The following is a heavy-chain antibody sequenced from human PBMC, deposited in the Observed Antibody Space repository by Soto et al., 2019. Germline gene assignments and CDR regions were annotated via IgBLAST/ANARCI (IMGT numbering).Heavy chain of an antibody. D-gene: IGHD3-3*01. Sequence: ASVKVSCKASGYTSINYYVHWMRQVPGQGPGWMGVINPLSGNTTYAQQFQGRVVMTRDTSTNTVYMELSSLRSEDTAVYYCAIDNRGYDGAHFYSWGQGTLVTVSS. CDR3: AIDNRGYDGAHFYS. CDR1: GYTSINYY. J-gene: IGHJ4*02. V-gene: IGHV1-46*01. CDR2: INPLSGNT.